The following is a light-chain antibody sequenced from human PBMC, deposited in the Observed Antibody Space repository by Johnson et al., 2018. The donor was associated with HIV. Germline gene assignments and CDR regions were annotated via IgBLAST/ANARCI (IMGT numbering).Light chain of an antibody. CDR1: SSNIGDNY. CDR3: GTWDSSLSAYV. V-gene: IGLV1-51*02. Sequence: QSVLTQSPSVSAAPGQKVTISCSGSSSNIGDNYVSWYQQLPGTAPKVLIYENNKRPSGIPDRFSGSKSGTSATLGIPGLQPGDEADYYCGTWDSSLSAYVFGTGTKVTVL. CDR2: ENN. J-gene: IGLJ1*01.